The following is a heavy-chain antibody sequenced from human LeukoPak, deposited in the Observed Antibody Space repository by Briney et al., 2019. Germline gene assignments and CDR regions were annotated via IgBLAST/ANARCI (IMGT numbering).Heavy chain of an antibody. Sequence: GGSLRLSCAASGFTFSSSSMHWVRQAPGKGLEWVAFIRYDGSNKYYADSVKGRFTISRDNSKNTLYLQMNSLRAEDTAVYYCAKGYTSYSSSWSHFDYWGQGTLVTVSS. CDR1: GFTFSSSS. CDR2: IRYDGSNK. V-gene: IGHV3-30*02. J-gene: IGHJ4*02. D-gene: IGHD6-13*01. CDR3: AKGYTSYSSSWSHFDY.